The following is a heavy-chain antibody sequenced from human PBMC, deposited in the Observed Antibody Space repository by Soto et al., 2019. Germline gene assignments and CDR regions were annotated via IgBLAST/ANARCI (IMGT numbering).Heavy chain of an antibody. Sequence: DVQLVESGGGSAQPGGSLTLSCEASGFSFSSHWMHWVRQAPGRGLMWVSRINSDGSDTMYADSVKGRFTISRDNAKNTVSLQMNGLRAEDTGLYYCTSSGGHSAINAFAFWGQGARVTVSS. CDR2: INSDGSDT. CDR3: TSSGGHSAINAFAF. V-gene: IGHV3-74*03. J-gene: IGHJ3*01. CDR1: GFSFSSHW. D-gene: IGHD2-2*01.